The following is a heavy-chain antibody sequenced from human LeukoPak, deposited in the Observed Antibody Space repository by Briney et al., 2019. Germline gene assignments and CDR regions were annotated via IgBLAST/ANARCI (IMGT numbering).Heavy chain of an antibody. J-gene: IGHJ2*01. CDR2: ISGTGIST. D-gene: IGHD1-26*01. CDR3: AKDRTVGASYWYFDL. Sequence: GGSLRLSCAASGFTFRSYGMSWVRQAPGKGLEWVSFISGTGISTYYADSVKGRFTISRDNSKNTLFLHMNTLRAEDTAIYYCAKDRTVGASYWYFDLWGRGTLVTVSS. CDR1: GFTFRSYG. V-gene: IGHV3-23*01.